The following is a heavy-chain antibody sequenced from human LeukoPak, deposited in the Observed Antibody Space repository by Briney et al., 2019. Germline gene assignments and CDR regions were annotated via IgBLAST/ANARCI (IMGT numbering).Heavy chain of an antibody. CDR3: ARIRDGYNDAYDI. V-gene: IGHV1-8*03. Sequence: ASAKVSCKASGYTFTSYDINWVRQATGQGLEWMGWMNPNSGNTGYAQKFQGRVTITRNTSISTAYMELSSLRSEDTAIYYCARIRDGYNDAYDIWGQGTVVTVPS. CDR2: MNPNSGNT. J-gene: IGHJ3*02. CDR1: GYTFTSYD. D-gene: IGHD5-24*01.